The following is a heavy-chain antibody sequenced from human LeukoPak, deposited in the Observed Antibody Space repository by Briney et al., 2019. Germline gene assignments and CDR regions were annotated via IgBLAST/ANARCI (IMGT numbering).Heavy chain of an antibody. J-gene: IGHJ4*02. D-gene: IGHD1-1*01. V-gene: IGHV3-23*01. Sequence: PGGSLRLSCAASGFTFSSYAMSWVRQAPGKGLEWVSAISGSGGSTYYADSVKGRFTISRDNSKNTLYLQINSLRAEDTAVYYCAKTTNWVLYYFDYWGQGTLVTVSS. CDR3: AKTTNWVLYYFDY. CDR1: GFTFSSYA. CDR2: ISGSGGST.